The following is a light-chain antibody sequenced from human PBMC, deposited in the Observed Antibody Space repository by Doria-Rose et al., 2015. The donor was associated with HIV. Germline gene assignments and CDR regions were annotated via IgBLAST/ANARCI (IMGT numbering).Light chain of an antibody. CDR1: QRVKSSY. CDR2: DAS. V-gene: IGKV3-20*01. J-gene: IGKJ5*01. CDR3: QQYGTSRGT. Sequence: TQSPGTLSLSPGERATLSCRASQRVKSSYLAWYQQKPGQAPRLLIYDASTRATGIPGRFSGSGSGTDFTLTISRLEPEDVAVYYCQQYGTSRGTFGQGTRLEIK.